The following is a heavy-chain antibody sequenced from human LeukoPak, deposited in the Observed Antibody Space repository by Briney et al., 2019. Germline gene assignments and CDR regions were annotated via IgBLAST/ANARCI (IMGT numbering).Heavy chain of an antibody. CDR2: ISWNSGSI. Sequence: GGSLRLSCAGSGFIFNNYAMHWVRQPPGKGLEWVSGISWNSGSIDYADSVKGRFTISRDNAKNSLYLQMNSLRAEDTAVYYCARDKRDSSGYFDYWGQGTLVTVSS. CDR3: ARDKRDSSGYFDY. V-gene: IGHV3-9*01. D-gene: IGHD3-22*01. CDR1: GFIFNNYA. J-gene: IGHJ4*02.